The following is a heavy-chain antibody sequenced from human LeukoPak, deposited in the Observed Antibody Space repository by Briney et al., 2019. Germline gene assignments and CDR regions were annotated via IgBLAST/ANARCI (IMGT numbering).Heavy chain of an antibody. J-gene: IGHJ3*02. CDR2: IYYDGSP. Sequence: SETLSLTCTASGGSIRSSSYYWGWIRQPPGKGLEWIGSIYYDGSPYYNPSLKSRVTISVDTSKNQFSVKVRSVTAADTAVYYCARQVLEMTAMYAFDIWGQGTIVTVSS. V-gene: IGHV4-39*01. CDR1: GGSIRSSSYY. CDR3: ARQVLEMTAMYAFDI. D-gene: IGHD5-24*01.